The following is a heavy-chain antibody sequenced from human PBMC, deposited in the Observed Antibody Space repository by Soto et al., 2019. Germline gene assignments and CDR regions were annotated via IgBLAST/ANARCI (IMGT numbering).Heavy chain of an antibody. CDR3: ARHRPQEDGSKKGFDP. V-gene: IGHV4-39*01. Sequence: PSETLSLTCTVSCDSISSSTYSWGWIRQPPGKGLEYIGTIYYSGKTYYNWPLESRVTMSLDTSKNQFSLRLTSVTAADTALYYCARHRPQEDGSKKGFDPWGKGTLVTVSS. J-gene: IGHJ5*02. CDR2: IYYSGKT. D-gene: IGHD2-15*01. CDR1: CDSISSSTYS.